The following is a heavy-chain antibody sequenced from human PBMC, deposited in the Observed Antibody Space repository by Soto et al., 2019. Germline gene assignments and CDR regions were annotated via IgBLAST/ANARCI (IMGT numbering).Heavy chain of an antibody. CDR2: ISTYNGYT. D-gene: IGHD6-6*01. CDR1: GYTFTSYG. J-gene: IGHJ4*02. Sequence: ASVKVSCKASGYTFTSYGISWVRQAPGQGLEWMGWISTYNGYTNYAQKFQGRVTITADKSTSTAYMELSSLRSEDTAVYYCARDSFSAARPGRNPLDYWGQGTLVTVSS. V-gene: IGHV1-18*01. CDR3: ARDSFSAARPGRNPLDY.